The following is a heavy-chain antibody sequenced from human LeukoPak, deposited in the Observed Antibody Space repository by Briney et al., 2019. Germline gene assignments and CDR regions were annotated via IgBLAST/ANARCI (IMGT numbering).Heavy chain of an antibody. J-gene: IGHJ4*02. V-gene: IGHV3-30-3*01. CDR3: ARLVDTAMV. Sequence: GGSLRLSCAASGFTFSSYAMHWVRQAPGKGLEWVAVLSYDGSNKYYADSVKGRFTISRDNSENTLYLQMNSLRAEDTAVYYCARLVDTAMVWGQGTLVTVSS. CDR1: GFTFSSYA. CDR2: LSYDGSNK. D-gene: IGHD5-18*01.